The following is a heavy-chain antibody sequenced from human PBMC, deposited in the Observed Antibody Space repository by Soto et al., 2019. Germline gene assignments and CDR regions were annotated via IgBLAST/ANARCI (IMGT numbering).Heavy chain of an antibody. Sequence: QVQLVQSGAEVKTPGSSLKVSCTVSGSRFSNYVISWVRQAPGHGLEWLGRIIPIFNSTQYAQKFQGRVTITADKSTNTASLELSSLRSDDTAVYYCXREGRGKKAGYNGLVSLGYWGQGTLVTVSS. J-gene: IGHJ4*02. CDR3: XREGRGKKAGYNGLVSLGY. V-gene: IGHV1-69*06. D-gene: IGHD2-2*02. CDR1: GSRFSNYV. CDR2: IIPIFNST.